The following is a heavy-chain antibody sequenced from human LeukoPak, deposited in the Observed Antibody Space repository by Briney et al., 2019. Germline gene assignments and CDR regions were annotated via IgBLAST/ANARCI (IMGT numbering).Heavy chain of an antibody. CDR2: ITGSGGNT. V-gene: IGHV3-23*01. D-gene: IGHD3-9*01. CDR1: GFTFSNYA. Sequence: GGSLRLSCAASGFTFSNYAMSWVRQAPGKWLERVSAITGSGGNTYYADSVKGRFTISRDNSKNTVFLQMNSLRAEDTAVYYCAKWGDYDVLTGYYVSDYWGQGTLVTVSS. J-gene: IGHJ4*02. CDR3: AKWGDYDVLTGYYVSDY.